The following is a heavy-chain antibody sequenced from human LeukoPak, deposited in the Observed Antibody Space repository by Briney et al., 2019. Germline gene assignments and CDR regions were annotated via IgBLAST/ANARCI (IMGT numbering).Heavy chain of an antibody. CDR1: GYTFTGYY. V-gene: IGHV1-2*06. CDR3: ARISYGGNSYTLKSWFDP. Sequence: ASVKVSCKASGYTFTGYYMHWVRQAPGQGLEWMGRINPNSGGTNYAQKFQGRVTMTRDTSISTAYMELSRLRSDDTAVYYCARISYGGNSYTLKSWFDPWGQGTLVTVSS. J-gene: IGHJ5*02. CDR2: INPNSGGT. D-gene: IGHD4-23*01.